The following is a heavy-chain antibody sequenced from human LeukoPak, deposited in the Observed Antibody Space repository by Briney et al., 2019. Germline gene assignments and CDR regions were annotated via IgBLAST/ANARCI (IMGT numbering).Heavy chain of an antibody. CDR3: ARCPQGVLVAFDI. Sequence: GGSLRLSCAASGFTFSSYSMNWVRQAPGKGLEWVSYISSSSTIYYADSVKGRFTISRDNAKNSLYLQMNSLRDEDTAVYYCARCPQGVLVAFDIWGQGTMVTVSS. J-gene: IGHJ3*02. D-gene: IGHD3-10*01. CDR1: GFTFSSYS. V-gene: IGHV3-48*02. CDR2: ISSSSTI.